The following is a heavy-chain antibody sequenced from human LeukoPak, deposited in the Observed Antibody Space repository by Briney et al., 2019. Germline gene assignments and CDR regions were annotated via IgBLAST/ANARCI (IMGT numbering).Heavy chain of an antibody. CDR3: AKEYYYDSSGFFLTSH. J-gene: IGHJ4*02. V-gene: IGHV3-23*01. CDR2: ISGSGGST. D-gene: IGHD3-22*01. CDR1: GFTFSSYA. Sequence: GGSLRLSCAASGFTFSSYAMSWVRQAPGKGLEWVSAISGSGGSTYYADSVKGRFTISRDNSKNTLYLQVNSLRAEDTAVYYCAKEYYYDSSGFFLTSHWGQGTLVTVSS.